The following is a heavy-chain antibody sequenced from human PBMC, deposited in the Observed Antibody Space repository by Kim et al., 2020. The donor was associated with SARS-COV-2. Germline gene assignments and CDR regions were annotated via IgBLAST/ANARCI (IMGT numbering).Heavy chain of an antibody. CDR1: GGSLSGYS. J-gene: IGHJ6*04. CDR3: ARGHTVVVPSPILGLGPIYYYYNMDV. D-gene: IGHD2-2*01. Sequence: SETLSLTCAFYGGSLSGYSWSWIRQAPGKGLEWIGEIRHSGGTNYSPSLKSRVTLSIDTSKNQFSLRLSSVTAADSAVYYCARGHTVVVPSPILGLGPIYYYYNMDVWGGGTTVTVSS. V-gene: IGHV4-34*01. CDR2: IRHSGGT.